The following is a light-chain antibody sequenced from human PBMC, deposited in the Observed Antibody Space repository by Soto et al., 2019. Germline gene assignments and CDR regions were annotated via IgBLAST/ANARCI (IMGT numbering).Light chain of an antibody. Sequence: PGARATLSCRASQSFSSYLAWYQQKPGQAPRLLIYDASKRATGIPARFSGRGSGTDFTLTISSLEPEDFAVYYCQQRSNWPRVITFGQGTRLEIK. V-gene: IGKV3-11*01. J-gene: IGKJ5*01. CDR3: QQRSNWPRVIT. CDR2: DAS. CDR1: QSFSSY.